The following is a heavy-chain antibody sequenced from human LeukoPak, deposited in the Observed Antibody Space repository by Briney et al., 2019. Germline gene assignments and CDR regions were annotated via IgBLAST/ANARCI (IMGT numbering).Heavy chain of an antibody. D-gene: IGHD2-8*01. Sequence: GASVILSFKTSGHTFTASYIHWVRQAPGQGLEWMGRINPNSGDTDYAQRFQGRVTITRDTSINTAYMEVRRLTSDDTADYYCARSAEHCANGVCFTKYYMDVWGTGTTVTVSS. CDR3: ARSAEHCANGVCFTKYYMDV. V-gene: IGHV1-2*02. CDR2: INPNSGDT. J-gene: IGHJ6*03. CDR1: GHTFTASY.